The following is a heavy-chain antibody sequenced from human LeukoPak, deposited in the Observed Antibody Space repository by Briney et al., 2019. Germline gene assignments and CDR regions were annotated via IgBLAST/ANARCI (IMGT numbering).Heavy chain of an antibody. CDR3: ASAATGIVGASTNGAFDI. V-gene: IGHV4-59*08. CDR2: IYYSGST. CDR1: GGSISSYY. Sequence: SSETLSLTCTVSGGSISSYYRSWIRQPPGKGLEWIGYIYYSGSTNYNPSLKSRVTISVDTSKNQFSLKLSSVTAADTAVYYCASAATGIVGASTNGAFDIWGQGTMVTVSS. J-gene: IGHJ3*02. D-gene: IGHD1-26*01.